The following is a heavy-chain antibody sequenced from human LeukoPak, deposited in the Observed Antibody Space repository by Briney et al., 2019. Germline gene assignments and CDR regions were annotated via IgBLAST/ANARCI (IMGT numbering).Heavy chain of an antibody. CDR2: INLSGGST. J-gene: IGHJ4*02. D-gene: IGHD3-9*01. CDR3: ARVYYDILTGLEVDYFDY. V-gene: IGHV1-46*01. CDR1: GSTFSNYY. Sequence: ASVKVSCKASGSTFSNYYMHWVRQAPGQGLEYMGIINLSGGSTNYAQKFQGRVTMTRDTSTSTAYMELRSLRSDDTAVYYCARVYYDILTGLEVDYFDYWGQGTLVTVSS.